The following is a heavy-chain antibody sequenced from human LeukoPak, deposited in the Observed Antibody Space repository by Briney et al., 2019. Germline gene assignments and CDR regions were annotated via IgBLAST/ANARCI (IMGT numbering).Heavy chain of an antibody. CDR2: VYYSGSA. Sequence: SETLSLTCTVSGGSISSSSYYWGWIRQPPGKGLEWIGSVYYSGSAYYNPSLKSRVTISVDTSKNQFSLKLTSVTAADTAVYYCARDPSGGDRPEDWFDPWGQGTLVTLSS. CDR3: ARDPSGGDRPEDWFDP. CDR1: GGSISSSSYY. J-gene: IGHJ5*02. V-gene: IGHV4-39*07.